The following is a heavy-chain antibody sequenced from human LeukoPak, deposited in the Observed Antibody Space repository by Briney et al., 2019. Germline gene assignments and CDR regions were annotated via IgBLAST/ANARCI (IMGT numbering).Heavy chain of an antibody. V-gene: IGHV4-39*07. CDR3: ARGKGGSYFDY. CDR1: GGSISSSSYY. D-gene: IGHD1-26*01. J-gene: IGHJ4*02. CDR2: IYYSGST. Sequence: SETLSLTCTVSGGSISSSSYYWGWIRQPPGKGLEWIGSIYYSGSTYYNPSLKSRVTISVDTSKNQFSLKLSSVTAADTAVYYCARGKGGSYFDYWGQGTLVTVSS.